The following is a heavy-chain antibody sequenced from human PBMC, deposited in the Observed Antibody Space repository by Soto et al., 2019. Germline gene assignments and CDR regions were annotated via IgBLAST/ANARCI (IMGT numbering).Heavy chain of an antibody. V-gene: IGHV4-59*08. J-gene: IGHJ3*02. CDR3: ARKSDIMAFDI. CDR2: IYYSGST. CDR1: GGSISSYY. D-gene: IGHD2-8*01. Sequence: SETLSLTCTVSGGSISSYYWSWIRQPPGKGLEWIGYIYYSGSTNYNPSLKSRVTISVDTSKNQFSLKLSSVTAADTAVYYCARKSDIMAFDIWGQGTMVTVSS.